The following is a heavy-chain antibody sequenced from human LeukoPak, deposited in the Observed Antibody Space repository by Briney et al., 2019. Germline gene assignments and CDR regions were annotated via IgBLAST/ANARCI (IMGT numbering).Heavy chain of an antibody. V-gene: IGHV1-69*05. J-gene: IGHJ4*02. CDR3: ARDSPVAPFDY. Sequence: SVKVSCKASGYTFTSYGISWVRQAPGQGLEWMGRIIPIFGTANYAQKFQGRVTITTDESTSTAYMELSSLRSEDTAVYYCARDSPVAPFDYWGQGTLVTVSS. CDR1: GYTFTSYG. CDR2: IIPIFGTA.